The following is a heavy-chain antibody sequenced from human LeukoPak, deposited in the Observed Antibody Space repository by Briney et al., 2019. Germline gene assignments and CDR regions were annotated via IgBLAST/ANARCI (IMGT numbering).Heavy chain of an antibody. CDR1: GYTFTGYA. D-gene: IGHD2-15*01. CDR2: IIPIFGTA. CDR3: ARDSWGHKYYFDY. Sequence: GASVKVSCKASGYTFTGYAMNWVRQAPGQGLEWMGGIIPIFGTANYAQKFQGRVTITADESTSTAYMELSSLRSEDTAVYYCARDSWGHKYYFDYWGQGTLVTVSS. V-gene: IGHV1-69*13. J-gene: IGHJ4*02.